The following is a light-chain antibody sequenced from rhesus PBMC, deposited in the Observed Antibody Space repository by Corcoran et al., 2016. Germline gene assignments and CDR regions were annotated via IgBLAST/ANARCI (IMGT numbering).Light chain of an antibody. CDR1: QSLVYSDGKTY. CDR2: QVF. CDR3: MQGAHWPLT. V-gene: IGKV2S9*01. J-gene: IGKJ4*01. Sequence: DVVMTQSPLSLPVTLGQPASISCRSSQSLVYSDGKTYWNWLQQKPGQPPRRLIYQVFNRGAGVPDRFSGSGAGTDFTRRISSVEAEDVGVYYCMQGAHWPLTVGGGTKVELK.